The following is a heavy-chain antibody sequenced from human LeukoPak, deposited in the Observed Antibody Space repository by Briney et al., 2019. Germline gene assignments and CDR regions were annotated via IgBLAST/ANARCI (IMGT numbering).Heavy chain of an antibody. D-gene: IGHD2-21*01. J-gene: IGHJ4*02. CDR1: GGSISSYY. CDR2: IYYSGST. Sequence: SQTLSLTCTVSGGSISSYYWSWIRQPPGKGLEWIGYIYYSGSTNYNPSLKSRVTISVDTSKNQFSLKLSSVTAADTAVYYCARAGGDYGMIDYWGQGTLVTVSS. CDR3: ARAGGDYGMIDY. V-gene: IGHV4-59*01.